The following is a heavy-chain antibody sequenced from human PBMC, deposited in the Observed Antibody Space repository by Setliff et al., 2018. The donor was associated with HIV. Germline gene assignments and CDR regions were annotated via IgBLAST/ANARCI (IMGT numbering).Heavy chain of an antibody. D-gene: IGHD6-19*01. CDR3: ARGPPGSSIDWYVGY. CDR2: INHSGST. V-gene: IGHV4-34*01. Sequence: PSETLSLPCAVYGGSFSGFYWNWIRQRPGKGLEWIGEINHSGSTNYNPSLKSRVTISVDTSKNQFSLRLSSVIAADTAVYYCARGPPGSSIDWYVGYWGQGTLVTVSS. J-gene: IGHJ4*02. CDR1: GGSFSGFY.